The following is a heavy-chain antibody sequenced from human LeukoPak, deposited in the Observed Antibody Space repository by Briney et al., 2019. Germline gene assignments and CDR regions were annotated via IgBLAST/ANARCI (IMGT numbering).Heavy chain of an antibody. Sequence: PSQTLSLTCAVSGGSISSGGYSWSWIRQPPGKGLEWIGYIYHSGSTYYNPSLKSRVTISVDRSKNQFSLKLCSVAAADTAVYYCARDYGDNLFDYWGQGTLVTVSS. CDR1: GGSISSGGYS. CDR2: IYHSGST. J-gene: IGHJ4*02. V-gene: IGHV4-30-2*01. D-gene: IGHD4-17*01. CDR3: ARDYGDNLFDY.